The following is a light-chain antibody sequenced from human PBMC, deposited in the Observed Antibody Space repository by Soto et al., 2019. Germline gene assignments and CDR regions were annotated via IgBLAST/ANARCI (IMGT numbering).Light chain of an antibody. CDR3: QQYNNWPPWT. J-gene: IGKJ1*01. CDR2: GAS. V-gene: IGKV3-20*01. Sequence: EIVLTQSPGTLSLSPGERATLSCRASQSVSSSYLAWYQHKPGQAPRLLIYGASSRATGIPDRFSGSGSGTDFTLTISRLEPEDFAVYYCQQYNNWPPWTFGQGTKVEIK. CDR1: QSVSSSY.